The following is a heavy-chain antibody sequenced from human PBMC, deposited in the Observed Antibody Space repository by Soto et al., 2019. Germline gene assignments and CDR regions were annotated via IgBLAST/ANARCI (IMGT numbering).Heavy chain of an antibody. CDR2: MNPNSANT. V-gene: IGHV1-8*01. CDR3: ARAGARGMDV. J-gene: IGHJ6*02. Sequence: QVQLVQSGAEVKKPGASVKVSCKASGYTFTSYDINWVRQATGQGLEWRGWMNPNSANTGYAQKCQGRVTMSMNTSISTAYMELSSLRSEDPAVYYCARAGARGMDVWGQGTTVTVSS. D-gene: IGHD3-10*01. CDR1: GYTFTSYD.